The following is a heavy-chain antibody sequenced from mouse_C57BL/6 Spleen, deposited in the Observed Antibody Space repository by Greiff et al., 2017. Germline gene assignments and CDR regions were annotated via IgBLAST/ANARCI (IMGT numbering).Heavy chain of an antibody. CDR2: IHPSGSDT. V-gene: IGHV1-74*01. J-gene: IGHJ3*01. Sequence: QVQLQQPGAELVKPGASVKVSCKASGYTFTSYWMHWVKQRPGQGLEWIGRIHPSGSDTNYNQKFKGKATLTVDTSSSTAYMQLSSLTSEDSAVYYCAITDDVSRAWFADWGKGTLVTVSA. D-gene: IGHD1-1*01. CDR1: GYTFTSYW. CDR3: AITDDVSRAWFAD.